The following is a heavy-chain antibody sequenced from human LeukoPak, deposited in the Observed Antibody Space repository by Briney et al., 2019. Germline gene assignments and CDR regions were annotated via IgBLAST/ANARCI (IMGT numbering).Heavy chain of an antibody. V-gene: IGHV3-21*01. CDR1: GFTFSSYS. Sequence: PGGSLRLSCAAPGFTFSSYSMNWVRQAPGKGLEWVSSISSSSSYIYYADSVKGRFTISRDNAKNSLYLQMNSLRAEDTAVYYCARTTTGPDIVVVPAAIVHYYYYMDVWGKGTTVTVSS. CDR3: ARTTTGPDIVVVPAAIVHYYYYMDV. J-gene: IGHJ6*03. CDR2: ISSSSSYI. D-gene: IGHD2-2*01.